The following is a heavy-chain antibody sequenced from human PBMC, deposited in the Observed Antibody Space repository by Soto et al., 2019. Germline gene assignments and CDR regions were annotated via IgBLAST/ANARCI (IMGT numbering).Heavy chain of an antibody. Sequence: SETLCLTCNGSGGSISSSYSHWGWIRQPPGMGLEWIGVISYTGNTYYSPSLKSRVIISVDTSKNQFSLKLRSVTAADTAVYYCARRNYPYYFDYWGQGTLVTVSS. CDR2: ISYTGNT. J-gene: IGHJ4*02. CDR1: GGSISSSYSH. CDR3: ARRNYPYYFDY. D-gene: IGHD3-10*01. V-gene: IGHV4-39*01.